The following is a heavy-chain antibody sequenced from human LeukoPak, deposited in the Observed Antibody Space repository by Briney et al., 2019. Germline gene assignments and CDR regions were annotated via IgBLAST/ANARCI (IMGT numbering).Heavy chain of an antibody. CDR3: AKDQGQAVVPRRFDY. Sequence: GGSLRLSCAASGFTFSNHAMSWVRQAPGKGLEWVSTIYYSGGNTYSADTVKGRFTISRDNAKNMLYLQMNSLRAEDTAIYYCAKDQGQAVVPRRFDYWGQGTLVTVSS. CDR2: IYYSGGNT. J-gene: IGHJ4*02. V-gene: IGHV3-23*01. CDR1: GFTFSNHA. D-gene: IGHD4-23*01.